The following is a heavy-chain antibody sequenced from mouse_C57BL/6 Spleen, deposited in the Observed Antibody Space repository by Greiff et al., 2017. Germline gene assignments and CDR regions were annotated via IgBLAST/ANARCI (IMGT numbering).Heavy chain of an antibody. CDR3: ARARDGNSHFDY. V-gene: IGHV1-59*01. Sequence: QVQLQQPGAELVRPGTSVKLSCKASGYTFTSYWMHWVKQRPGQGLEWIGVIDPSDSYTNYNQKFKGKATLTVDTSSSTAYMQLSSLTSEDSAVYYCARARDGNSHFDYWGQGTTLTVSS. D-gene: IGHD2-1*01. CDR1: GYTFTSYW. J-gene: IGHJ2*01. CDR2: IDPSDSYT.